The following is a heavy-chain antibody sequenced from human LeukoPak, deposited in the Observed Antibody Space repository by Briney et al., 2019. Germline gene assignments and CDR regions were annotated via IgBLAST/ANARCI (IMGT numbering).Heavy chain of an antibody. D-gene: IGHD2-2*02. J-gene: IGHJ6*02. Sequence: GASVKVSCKASGYTFTSYDINWVRQATGQGLECMGCMNPNSGNTGYAQKFQGRVTMTRNTSISTAYMELSSLRSEDTAVYYCARGRVVVVPAAIDYYYYGMDVWGQGTTVTVSS. CDR2: MNPNSGNT. CDR1: GYTFTSYD. V-gene: IGHV1-8*01. CDR3: ARGRVVVVPAAIDYYYYGMDV.